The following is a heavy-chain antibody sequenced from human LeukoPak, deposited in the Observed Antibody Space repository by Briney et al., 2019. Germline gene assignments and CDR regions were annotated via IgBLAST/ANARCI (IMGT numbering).Heavy chain of an antibody. CDR3: ARAGDSGSYLFFDY. V-gene: IGHV3-21*01. D-gene: IGHD1-26*01. J-gene: IGHJ4*02. Sequence: GGSLRLSCAASGFTFSAYIMNWVRQAPGKGLEWVSSISSSSTYIYYEGSVKGRFTLSSDHAKTSLYLQMNILRAEDTAVYYCARAGDSGSYLFFDYWGQGPLVTVSS. CDR1: GFTFSAYI. CDR2: ISSSSTYI.